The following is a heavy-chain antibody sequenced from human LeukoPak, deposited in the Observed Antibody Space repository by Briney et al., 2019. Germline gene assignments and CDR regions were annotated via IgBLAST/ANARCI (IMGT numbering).Heavy chain of an antibody. CDR2: INHSGST. CDR3: ARGRGYCSSTSCYKAPTYYYYYYGMDV. D-gene: IGHD2-2*02. CDR1: GGSFSGYY. Sequence: SETLSLTCAVYGGSFSGYYWSGIRQPPGKGLEWIGEINHSGSTNYNPSLKSRVTISVDTSKNHFSLKLSSVTAADTAVYYCARGRGYCSSTSCYKAPTYYYYYYGMDVWGQGTTVTVSS. J-gene: IGHJ6*02. V-gene: IGHV4-34*01.